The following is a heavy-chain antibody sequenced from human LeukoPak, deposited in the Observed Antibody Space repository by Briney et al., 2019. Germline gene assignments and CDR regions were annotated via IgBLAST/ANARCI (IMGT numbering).Heavy chain of an antibody. CDR1: GGSISSGSYC. CDR3: ARDYYYDSSGYRNDAFDI. V-gene: IGHV4-61*02. J-gene: IGHJ3*02. D-gene: IGHD3-22*01. CDR2: IYTSGST. Sequence: SETLSLTCTVSGGSISSGSYCWSWIRQPAGKGLEWIGRIYTSGSTNYNPSLKSRVTISVDTSKNQFSLKLSSATAADTAVYYCARDYYYDSSGYRNDAFDIWGQGTMVTVSS.